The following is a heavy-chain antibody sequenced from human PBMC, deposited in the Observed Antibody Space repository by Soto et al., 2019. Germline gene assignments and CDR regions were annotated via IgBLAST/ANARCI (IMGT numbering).Heavy chain of an antibody. V-gene: IGHV3-73*01. CDR2: IRSKANSYAT. Sequence: GGSLRLSCAASGFTFSGSAMHWVRQASGKGLEWVGRIRSKANSYATAYAASVKGRFTISRDDSKNTAYLQMNSLKTEDTAVYYCTLYDYGGNSYFQHWGQGTLVTVSS. D-gene: IGHD4-17*01. CDR3: TLYDYGGNSYFQH. J-gene: IGHJ1*01. CDR1: GFTFSGSA.